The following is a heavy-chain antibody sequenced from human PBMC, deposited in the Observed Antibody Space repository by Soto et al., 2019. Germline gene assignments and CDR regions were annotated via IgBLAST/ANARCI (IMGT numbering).Heavy chain of an antibody. CDR2: ISWDGNSI. Sequence: GGSLRLSCAASGFTFDDYAMHWVRQAPGKGLEWVSGISWDGNSIAYADSVKGRFTISRDNAKNSLFLQMNSLRDEDTALYYCAKENTVVRGIYNGMDVWGQGTTVTVSS. D-gene: IGHD3-10*01. CDR3: AKENTVVRGIYNGMDV. V-gene: IGHV3-9*01. J-gene: IGHJ6*02. CDR1: GFTFDDYA.